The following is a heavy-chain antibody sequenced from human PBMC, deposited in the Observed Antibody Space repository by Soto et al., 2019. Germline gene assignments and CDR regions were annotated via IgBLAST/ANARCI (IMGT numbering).Heavy chain of an antibody. CDR3: ARQRTSVVTQAYFDV. Sequence: PSQTLSLTCTVTGDSISSSSYYWGLIRKPPGKGLEWIGSIYYSGSTHNNPSLRSRVSMSIDTSKDQFSLKLKSVTAADTPMYFCARQRTSVVTQAYFDVWGPGSLVNV. CDR1: GDSISSSSYY. CDR2: IYYSGST. V-gene: IGHV4-39*01. D-gene: IGHD2-21*02. J-gene: IGHJ4*02.